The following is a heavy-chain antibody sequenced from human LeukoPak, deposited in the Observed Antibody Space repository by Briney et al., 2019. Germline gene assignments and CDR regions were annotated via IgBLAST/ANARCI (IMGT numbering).Heavy chain of an antibody. V-gene: IGHV3-21*01. CDR3: AVWFGELRAYDY. J-gene: IGHJ4*02. CDR1: GFTFSSYS. D-gene: IGHD3-10*01. CDR2: ISTSSSYI. Sequence: PGGSLRLSCAASGFTFSSYSMNWVRQAPGKGLEWVSSISTSSSYIYYADSVKGRFTISRDNAKNSLYLQMNSLRAEDTAVYYCAVWFGELRAYDYWGQGTLVTVSS.